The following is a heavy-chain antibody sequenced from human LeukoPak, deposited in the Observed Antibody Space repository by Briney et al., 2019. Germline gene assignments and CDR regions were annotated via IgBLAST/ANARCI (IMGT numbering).Heavy chain of an antibody. CDR2: INPNSGGT. Sequence: GASVKVSCKASGYTFTDYYMHWVRQVPGQGLEWMGWINPNSGGTNYAQKFQGRVTMTRDTSISTAYMELSRLRSDDTAVYYCASGPGYSSNWVHGYWGQGALVTVSS. D-gene: IGHD6-13*01. CDR3: ASGPGYSSNWVHGY. J-gene: IGHJ4*02. V-gene: IGHV1-2*02. CDR1: GYTFTDYY.